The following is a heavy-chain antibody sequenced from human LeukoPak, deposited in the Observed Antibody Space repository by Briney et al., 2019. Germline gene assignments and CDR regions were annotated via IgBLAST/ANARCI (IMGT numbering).Heavy chain of an antibody. V-gene: IGHV3-20*04. D-gene: IGHD3-3*01. CDR3: AREARGTIFGVISYAFDI. CDR1: VFTFDDYD. CDR2: INWKGGST. Sequence: GGSLRLSCAAPVFTFDDYDMSWVRQAPGKGLEWVSGINWKGGSTGYADSVKGRFTISRDNVKNSLYLQMNSLRAEDTALYYCAREARGTIFGVISYAFDIWGQGTMVTVSS. J-gene: IGHJ3*02.